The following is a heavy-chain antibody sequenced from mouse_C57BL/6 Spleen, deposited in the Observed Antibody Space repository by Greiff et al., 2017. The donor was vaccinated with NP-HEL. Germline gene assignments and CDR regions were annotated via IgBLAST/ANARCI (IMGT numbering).Heavy chain of an antibody. J-gene: IGHJ1*03. V-gene: IGHV1-26*01. CDR2: INPNNGGT. D-gene: IGHD1-1*01. CDR3: ARTVLRLWYFDV. Sequence: EVQLQQSGPELVKPGASVKISCKASGYTYTDYYMNWVKQSHGKSLEWIGDINPNNGGTSYNQKFKGKATLTVDKSSSTAYMELRSLTSEDSAVYYCARTVLRLWYFDVWGTGTTVTVSS. CDR1: GYTYTDYY.